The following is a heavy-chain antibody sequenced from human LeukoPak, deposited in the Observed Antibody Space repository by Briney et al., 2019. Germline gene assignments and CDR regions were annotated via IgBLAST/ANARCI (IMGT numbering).Heavy chain of an antibody. CDR1: GYTFTNSD. D-gene: IGHD3-3*01. Sequence: APVNVSCKASGYTFTNSDINWVRQAPGQGLEWMGWMNPNSGKTGYARKFQGRVTFTRNSSISTAYMDLSSLRSEDTAVYYCARGVRFSDFYYYMDVWGQGTTVTVSS. V-gene: IGHV1-8*03. CDR2: MNPNSGKT. J-gene: IGHJ6*03. CDR3: ARGVRFSDFYYYMDV.